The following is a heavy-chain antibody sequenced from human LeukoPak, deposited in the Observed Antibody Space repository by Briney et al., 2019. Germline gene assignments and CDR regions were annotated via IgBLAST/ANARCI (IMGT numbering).Heavy chain of an antibody. CDR3: ARVANTDYDILTGLSGPFDY. V-gene: IGHV1-69*05. D-gene: IGHD3-9*01. CDR1: GGTFSSYA. J-gene: IGHJ4*02. CDR2: IIPIFGKA. Sequence: SVKVSCKASGGTFSSYAISWVRQAPGQGLEWMGGIIPIFGKANYAQKLQGRVTITTDESTSTASMELSSLRSEDTAVYYCARVANTDYDILTGLSGPFDYWGQGTLVTVSS.